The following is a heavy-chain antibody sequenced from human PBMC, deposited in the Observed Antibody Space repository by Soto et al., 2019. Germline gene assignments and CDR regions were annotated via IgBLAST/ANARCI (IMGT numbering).Heavy chain of an antibody. V-gene: IGHV3-11*01. D-gene: IGHD6-6*01. CDR2: ISSSGSTI. CDR3: AGEAYSRSHNMFDY. J-gene: IGHJ4*02. Sequence: GGSLRLSCAASGFTFSDYYMSWIRQAPGKGLEWVSYISSSGSTIYYADSVKGRFTISRDNAKNSLYLQMNSLRAEDTAVYYCAGEAYSRSHNMFDYWGQGTLVTVSS. CDR1: GFTFSDYY.